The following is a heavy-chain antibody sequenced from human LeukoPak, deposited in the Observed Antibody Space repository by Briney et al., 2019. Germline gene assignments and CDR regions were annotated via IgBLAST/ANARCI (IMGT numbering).Heavy chain of an antibody. J-gene: IGHJ3*02. CDR3: ARVYYYDSSGYLGSGAFDI. Sequence: GGSLRLSCAASGFTFSSYSMNWVSQAPGKGLEWVSSISSSSSYIYYADSVKGRFTISRDNAKNSLYLQMNSLRAEDTAVYYCARVYYYDSSGYLGSGAFDIWGQGTMVTVSS. CDR1: GFTFSSYS. V-gene: IGHV3-21*01. CDR2: ISSSSSYI. D-gene: IGHD3-22*01.